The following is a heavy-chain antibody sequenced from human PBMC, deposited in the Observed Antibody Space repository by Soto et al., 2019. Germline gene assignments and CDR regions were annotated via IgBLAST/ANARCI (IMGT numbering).Heavy chain of an antibody. CDR1: GGTFSSYA. Sequence: QVQLVQSGAEVKKPGSSVKVSCKASGGTFSSYAISWVRQAPGQGLEWMGGIIPIFGTANYVQKFQGRVTITADESTSTAYMELSSLRSEDTAVYYCASKTRFGEFGQSPDSPLSGMDVWGQGTTVTVSS. V-gene: IGHV1-69*01. D-gene: IGHD3-10*01. CDR2: IIPIFGTA. J-gene: IGHJ6*02. CDR3: ASKTRFGEFGQSPDSPLSGMDV.